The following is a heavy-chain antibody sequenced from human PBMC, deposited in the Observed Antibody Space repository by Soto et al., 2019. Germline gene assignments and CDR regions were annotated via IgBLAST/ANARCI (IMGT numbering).Heavy chain of an antibody. V-gene: IGHV1-69*06. CDR1: GGTFSSFINYP. CDR2: IVPNVGTV. CDR3: ARRDTSGFLRYFDN. D-gene: IGHD3-3*01. Sequence: SVKVSCKSSGGTFSSFINYPINWVRQAPGQGLEWMGGIVPNVGTVNYAQKFRGKVTITADKSTGTAYMELSSLRSEDTALYYCARRDTSGFLRYFDNWGQGXQVTVHS. J-gene: IGHJ4*02.